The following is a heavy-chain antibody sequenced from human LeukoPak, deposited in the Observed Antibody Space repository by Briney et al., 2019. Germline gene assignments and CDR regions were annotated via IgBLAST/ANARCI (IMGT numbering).Heavy chain of an antibody. V-gene: IGHV3-23*01. D-gene: IGHD6-6*01. J-gene: IGHJ4*02. Sequence: PGGSLRLSCAASGFSFSSYAMSWVRQAPGKGLEWVSAISGSGGSTYYADSVKGRFTISRDNSRNTLYLQMNSLRAEDTAVYYCAKGKASIPGYFDYWGQGTLVTVSS. CDR1: GFSFSSYA. CDR3: AKGKASIPGYFDY. CDR2: ISGSGGST.